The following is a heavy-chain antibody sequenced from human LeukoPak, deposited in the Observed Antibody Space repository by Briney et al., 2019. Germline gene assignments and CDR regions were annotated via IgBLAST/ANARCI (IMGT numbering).Heavy chain of an antibody. CDR2: MNPNSDNT. Sequence: ASVKVSCKASGGTFSSYAISWVRQAPGQGLEWMGWMNPNSDNTGYAQNFQGRVTMTRNTSIITAYMELSSLRSEDTAVYYCARGPRPEYYFDYWGQGTLVTVSS. V-gene: IGHV1-8*02. CDR1: GGTFSSYA. J-gene: IGHJ4*02. CDR3: ARGPRPEYYFDY.